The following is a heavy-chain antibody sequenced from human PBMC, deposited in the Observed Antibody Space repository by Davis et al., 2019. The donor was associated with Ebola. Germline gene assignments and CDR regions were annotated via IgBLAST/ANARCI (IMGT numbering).Heavy chain of an antibody. V-gene: IGHV3-73*01. J-gene: IGHJ4*02. D-gene: IGHD1-26*01. CDR2: IRSKANSYAT. CDR1: GFTFSGSA. CDR3: TRAVGATDY. Sequence: GGSLRLSCAASGFTFSGSAMHWVRQASGKGPEWVGRIRSKANSYATAYAASVKGRFTISRDDSKNTAYLQMNSLKTEDTAVYYCTRAVGATDYWGQGTLVTVSS.